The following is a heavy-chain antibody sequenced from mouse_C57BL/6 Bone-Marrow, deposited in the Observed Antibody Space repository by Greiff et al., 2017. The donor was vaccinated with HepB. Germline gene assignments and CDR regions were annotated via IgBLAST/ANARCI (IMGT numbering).Heavy chain of an antibody. J-gene: IGHJ4*01. CDR3: ARDPRRAMDY. V-gene: IGHV3-6*01. CDR1: GYSITSGYY. Sequence: DVKLQESGPGLVKPSQSLSLTCSVTGYSITSGYYWNWIRQFPGNKLEWMGYISYDGSNNYNPSLKNRISITRDTSKNQFFLKLNSVTTEDTATYYCARDPRRAMDYWGQGTSVTVSS. CDR2: ISYDGSN.